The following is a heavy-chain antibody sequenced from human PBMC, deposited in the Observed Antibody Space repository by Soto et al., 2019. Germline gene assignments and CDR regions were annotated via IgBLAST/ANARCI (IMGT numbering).Heavy chain of an antibody. Sequence: DVQLLESGGGLVQPGGSLRLSCAASGFSFSSYAMVWVRQAPGKGLEWVAVISARGGSSYFADSVQGRFTLSRDNSKNVLSLEMNSLRAEDTAIYFCAKGSIEYSASVDNWCQGTLVVVSS. CDR3: AKGSIEYSASVDN. V-gene: IGHV3-23*01. D-gene: IGHD5-12*01. CDR2: ISARGGSS. J-gene: IGHJ4*02. CDR1: GFSFSSYA.